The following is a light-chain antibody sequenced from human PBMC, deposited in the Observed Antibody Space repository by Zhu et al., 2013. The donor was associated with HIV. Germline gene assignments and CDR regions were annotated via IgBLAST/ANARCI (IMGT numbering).Light chain of an antibody. V-gene: IGKV1-6*01. J-gene: IGKJ2*01. Sequence: AIQMTQSPSSLYASVGDRVTITCRASQGIRNDLGWYQQRPGKAPRLLIYAASSLQSGVPSRFRGSGSGTDFTLTISSLQPEDFATYYCQQYNTYPYTFGQGTKLQIK. CDR1: QGIRND. CDR3: QQYNTYPYT. CDR2: AAS.